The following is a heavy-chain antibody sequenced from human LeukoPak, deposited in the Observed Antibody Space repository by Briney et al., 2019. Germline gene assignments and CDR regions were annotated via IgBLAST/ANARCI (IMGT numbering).Heavy chain of an antibody. CDR3: AKDYYDSSGYYSPFDY. D-gene: IGHD3-22*01. J-gene: IGHJ4*02. Sequence: GGSLRLSCAASGFTFSSYATSWVRQAPGKGLEWVSAISGSGGSTYYADSVKGRFTISRDNSKNTLYLQMNSLRAEDTAVYYCAKDYYDSSGYYSPFDYWGQGTLVTVSS. V-gene: IGHV3-23*01. CDR1: GFTFSSYA. CDR2: ISGSGGST.